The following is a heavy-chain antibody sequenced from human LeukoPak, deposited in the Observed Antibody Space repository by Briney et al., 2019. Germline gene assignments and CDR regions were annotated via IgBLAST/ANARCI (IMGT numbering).Heavy chain of an antibody. Sequence: PGGSLRLSCAASGFTFSNYNMNWVRQAPGKGLEWVSVSSSSFGDTYYADSVKGRFIISRDNAKNSLYLQMNSLRAEDTAVYYCARDFYYDSSGYYDYFDYWGQGTLVTASS. CDR1: GFTFSNYN. D-gene: IGHD3-22*01. CDR2: SSSSFGDT. J-gene: IGHJ4*02. V-gene: IGHV3-21*01. CDR3: ARDFYYDSSGYYDYFDY.